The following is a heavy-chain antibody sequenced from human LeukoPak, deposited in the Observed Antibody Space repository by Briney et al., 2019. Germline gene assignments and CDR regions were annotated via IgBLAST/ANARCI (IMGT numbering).Heavy chain of an antibody. CDR3: AREFRYCSGGSCSYYYYYYMDV. CDR1: GYSISSGYY. J-gene: IGHJ6*03. CDR2: IYHSGST. D-gene: IGHD2-15*01. Sequence: PSETLSLTCTVSGYSISSGYYWGWIRPPPGKGLEWIGSIYHSGSTYYNPSLKSRVTISVDTSKNQFSLKLSSVTAADTAVYYCAREFRYCSGGSCSYYYYYYMDVWGKGTTVTVSS. V-gene: IGHV4-38-2*02.